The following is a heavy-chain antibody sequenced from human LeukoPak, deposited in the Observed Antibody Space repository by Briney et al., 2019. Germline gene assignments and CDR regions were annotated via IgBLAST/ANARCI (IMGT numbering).Heavy chain of an antibody. D-gene: IGHD3-10*01. CDR2: IYYSGST. V-gene: IGHV4-59*01. Sequence: SETLSLTCTVSGGSISSYYWSWIRQPPGKGLEWIGYIYYSGSTNYNPSLKSRVTISVDSSKNQFSLKLSSVTAADTAVYYCARGRLQYYYGSGSYSRSYYMDVWGKGTTVTISS. CDR1: GGSISSYY. CDR3: ARGRLQYYYGSGSYSRSYYMDV. J-gene: IGHJ6*03.